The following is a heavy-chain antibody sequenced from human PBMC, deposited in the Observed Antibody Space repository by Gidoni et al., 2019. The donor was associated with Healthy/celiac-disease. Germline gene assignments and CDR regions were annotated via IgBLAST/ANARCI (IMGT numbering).Heavy chain of an antibody. Sequence: VQLVESGGGLVQHGGSLKLSCAAPGFTFSGSAMHWVRQASGKGLGWVGRIRSKSNSYATAYAASVKGRFTSSRDDSKNTADLQMNSLKAEDTAVYYCTRPWVVATPTGGMDVWGQGTTVTVSS. CDR1: GFTFSGSA. J-gene: IGHJ6*02. D-gene: IGHD2-15*01. V-gene: IGHV3-73*02. CDR3: TRPWVVATPTGGMDV. CDR2: IRSKSNSYAT.